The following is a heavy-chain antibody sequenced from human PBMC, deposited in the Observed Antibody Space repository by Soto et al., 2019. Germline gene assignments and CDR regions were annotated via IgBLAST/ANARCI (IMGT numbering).Heavy chain of an antibody. CDR2: IDPNSGGT. V-gene: IGHV1-2*02. CDR1: GYTFTGYY. Sequence: ASVKVSCKASGYTFTGYYMHWVRQAPGQGLEWMGWIDPNSGGTNYAQKFQGRVTMTRDTSISTSYMELSRLRSDDTAVYYCATFDYGDTLIDHWGQGTLVTVSS. D-gene: IGHD4-17*01. CDR3: ATFDYGDTLIDH. J-gene: IGHJ4*02.